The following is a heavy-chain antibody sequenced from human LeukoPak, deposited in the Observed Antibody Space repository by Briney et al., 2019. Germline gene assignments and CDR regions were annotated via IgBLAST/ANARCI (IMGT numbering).Heavy chain of an antibody. Sequence: ASVKVSCKASGYTFTSYGISWVRQAPGQGLEWMGWISAYNGNTNYAQKLQGRVTMTTDTSTSTAYMELRSLRSDDTAVYHCARGPPGNGVRYFDWLFSNYYYYGMDVWGQGTTVTVSS. D-gene: IGHD3-9*01. CDR1: GYTFTSYG. CDR2: ISAYNGNT. V-gene: IGHV1-18*01. J-gene: IGHJ6*02. CDR3: ARGPPGNGVRYFDWLFSNYYYYGMDV.